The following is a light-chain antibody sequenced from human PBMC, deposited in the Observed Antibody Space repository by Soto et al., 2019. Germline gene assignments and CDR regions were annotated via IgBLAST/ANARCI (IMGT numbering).Light chain of an antibody. CDR1: QSVNGGY. Sequence: EIVLTQSPGTLSFSPGERATLSCTASQSVNGGYLAWDQQKPGQAPRLLIYGASSRSSGIPDRFSGSGSRTDFTLTVSRLEPEDFAVFYCQQYGSSPPTFGQGTKVEIK. CDR2: GAS. V-gene: IGKV3-20*01. CDR3: QQYGSSPPT. J-gene: IGKJ2*01.